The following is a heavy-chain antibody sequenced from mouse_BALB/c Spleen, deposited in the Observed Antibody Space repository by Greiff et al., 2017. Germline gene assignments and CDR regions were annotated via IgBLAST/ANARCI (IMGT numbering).Heavy chain of an antibody. CDR2: ISSGGSYT. D-gene: IGHD2-2*01. V-gene: IGHV5-6*01. CDR3: ARHEWLRREDYYFDY. Sequence: VQLKESGGDLVKPGGSLKLSCAASGFTFSSYGMSWVRQTPDKRLEWVATISSGGSYTYYPDSVKGRFTISRDNAKNTLYLQMSSLKSEDTAMYYCARHEWLRREDYYFDYWGQGTTLTVSS. J-gene: IGHJ2*01. CDR1: GFTFSSYG.